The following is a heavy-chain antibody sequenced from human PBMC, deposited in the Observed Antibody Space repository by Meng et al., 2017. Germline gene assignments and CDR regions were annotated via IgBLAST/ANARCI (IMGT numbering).Heavy chain of an antibody. Sequence: SETLSLTCAVYGGSFSGYYWSWIRQPPGKGLEWIGEINHSGSTNYNPSLKSRVTISVDTSKNQFSLKLSSVTAADTAVYYRARGLRVGIAAAGTSRYWGQGTRVTVSS. CDR2: INHSGST. D-gene: IGHD6-13*01. CDR1: GGSFSGYY. J-gene: IGHJ4*02. V-gene: IGHV4-34*01. CDR3: ARGLRVGIAAAGTSRY.